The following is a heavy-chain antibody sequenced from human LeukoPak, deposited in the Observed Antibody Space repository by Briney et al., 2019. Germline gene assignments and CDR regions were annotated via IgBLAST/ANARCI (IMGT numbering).Heavy chain of an antibody. D-gene: IGHD1-7*01. CDR3: ARGTGTNSNY. CDR2: IYYSGST. V-gene: IGHV4-59*01. J-gene: IGHJ4*02. Sequence: PSETLSLTCTVSGGSISSYFWSWIRQPPGKGLEWIGYIYYSGSTNYNPSLKSRVTISVDTSKNQFTLKLSSVTAADTAVYYCARGTGTNSNYWGQGTLVTVSS. CDR1: GGSISSYF.